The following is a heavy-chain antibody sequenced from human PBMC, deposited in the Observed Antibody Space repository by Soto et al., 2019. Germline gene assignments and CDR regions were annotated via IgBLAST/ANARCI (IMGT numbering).Heavy chain of an antibody. CDR3: ASYPYYDFWSGSAHYYYYGMDV. CDR2: ISYDGSNK. CDR1: GFAFSSYG. D-gene: IGHD3-3*01. V-gene: IGHV3-30*03. J-gene: IGHJ6*02. Sequence: GGSLRLSCAASGFAFSSYGMHWVRQAPGKGLEWVAVISYDGSNKYYADSVKGRFTISRDNSKNTLYLQMNSLRAEDTAVYYCASYPYYDFWSGSAHYYYYGMDVWGQGTTVTVTS.